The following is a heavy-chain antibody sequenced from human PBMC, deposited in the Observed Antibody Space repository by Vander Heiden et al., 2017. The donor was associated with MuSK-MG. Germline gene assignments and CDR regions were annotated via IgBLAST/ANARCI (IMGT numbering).Heavy chain of an antibody. CDR3: ARGGVRIAAALYYYYYMDV. CDR1: GGTFSSYA. J-gene: IGHJ6*03. CDR2: IIPILGIA. D-gene: IGHD6-13*01. Sequence: QVQLVQSGAEVKKPGSSVKVSCKASGGTFSSYAISWVRQAPGQGLEWMGGIIPILGIANYAQKFQGRVTITADKSTSTAYMELSSLRSEDTAVYYCARGGVRIAAALYYYYYMDVWGKGTTVTVSS. V-gene: IGHV1-69*10.